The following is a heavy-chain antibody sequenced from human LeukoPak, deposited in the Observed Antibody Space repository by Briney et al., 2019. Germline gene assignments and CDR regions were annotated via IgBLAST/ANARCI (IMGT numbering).Heavy chain of an antibody. CDR2: ISASGLST. Sequence: PGGSLRLSCVASGFTFSNYAMSWVRQAPGKGLEYVSPISASGLSTYYTDSVRGRFTNSRDNSKNTLYLQMHSLRAEDTAVYYWAKETSITGAGDFWGQGALVTVSS. J-gene: IGHJ4*02. CDR3: AKETSITGAGDF. CDR1: GFTFSNYA. D-gene: IGHD1-20*01. V-gene: IGHV3-23*01.